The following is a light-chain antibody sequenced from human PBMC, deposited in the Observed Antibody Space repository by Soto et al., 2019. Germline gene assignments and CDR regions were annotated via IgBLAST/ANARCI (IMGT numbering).Light chain of an antibody. J-gene: IGLJ1*01. CDR1: SSDVGGYNY. V-gene: IGLV2-14*01. CDR3: SSYTGSSTPYV. Sequence: QSALTQPASVSGSPGQWITISCTGTSSDVGGYNYVSWYQQHPGKAPKLMIYEVSNRPSGVSNRFSGSKSGNTASLTISGLQAEDEADYYCSSYTGSSTPYVFGTGTKVTVL. CDR2: EVS.